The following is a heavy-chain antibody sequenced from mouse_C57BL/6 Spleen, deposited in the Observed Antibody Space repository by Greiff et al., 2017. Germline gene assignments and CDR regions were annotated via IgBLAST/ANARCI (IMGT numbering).Heavy chain of an antibody. Sequence: QVQLQQPGAELVKPGASVKLSCKASGYTFTSYWMHWVKQRPGQGLEWIGRIHPNSGSTNYNEKFKSKATLTVDKSSSTAYMQLSSLTSEDSAVYYCARDYGSSYWYFDVWGTGTTVTVSS. CDR1: GYTFTSYW. J-gene: IGHJ1*03. V-gene: IGHV1-64*01. D-gene: IGHD1-1*01. CDR3: ARDYGSSYWYFDV. CDR2: IHPNSGST.